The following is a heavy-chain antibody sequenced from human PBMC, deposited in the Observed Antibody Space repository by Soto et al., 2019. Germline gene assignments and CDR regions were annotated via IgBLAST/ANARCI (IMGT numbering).Heavy chain of an antibody. J-gene: IGHJ4*02. CDR1: GYSFSDYG. Sequence: VQLVQSGAEVKKPGASVKVSCKASGYSFSDYGITWVRQAPGQGLEWMGWISGYNGNTNYAQNLQGRVTVTTDRSTSIAYVELRSLRSDDTAVYYCARSLSGYGGYALDCWGQGTLITVSS. D-gene: IGHD5-12*01. CDR2: ISGYNGNT. CDR3: ARSLSGYGGYALDC. V-gene: IGHV1-18*01.